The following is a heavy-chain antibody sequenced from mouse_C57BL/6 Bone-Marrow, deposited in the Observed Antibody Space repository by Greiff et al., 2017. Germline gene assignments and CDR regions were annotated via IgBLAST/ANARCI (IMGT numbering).Heavy chain of an antibody. CDR1: GFSLTSYG. J-gene: IGHJ4*01. CDR3: AKRDYSNPYAMDY. Sequence: VQLVESGPGLVQPSQSLSITCTVSGFSLTSYGVHWVRQSPGKGLEWLGVIWRGGSTDYNAAFMSRLSINKDNSKSQVFFKMNSLQADDTAIYYCAKRDYSNPYAMDYWGQGTSVTVSS. V-gene: IGHV2-5*01. D-gene: IGHD2-5*01. CDR2: IWRGGST.